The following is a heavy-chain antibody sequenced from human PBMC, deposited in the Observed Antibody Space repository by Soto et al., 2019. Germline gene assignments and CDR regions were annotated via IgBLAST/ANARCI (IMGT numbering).Heavy chain of an antibody. CDR2: ISGYNGDA. J-gene: IGHJ6*02. Sequence: QGQLVQSGAEVKMPGASVKVSCKASGYTFTRYGISWVRQAPGQGLEWMGWISGYNGDANYAQSFQGRVSMTIDTSXPTAYMELRTLTPDDTAVYYCAKNGHPPYYYYGLDVWGQGTTVTVSS. D-gene: IGHD2-8*01. CDR1: GYTFTRYG. CDR3: AKNGHPPYYYYGLDV. V-gene: IGHV1-18*01.